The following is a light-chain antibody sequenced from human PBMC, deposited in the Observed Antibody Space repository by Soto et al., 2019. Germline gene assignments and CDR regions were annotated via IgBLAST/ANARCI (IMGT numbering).Light chain of an antibody. Sequence: QSALTQPASVSGSPGQSITISCTGTGSDVRGNKYFSWYQQYPGKAPKLMISDVSNRPSGVSDRFSGSKSGDTASLTISGLQAEDEADYYCSAFKGTTYAFGTGTKLTVL. V-gene: IGLV2-14*03. J-gene: IGLJ1*01. CDR1: GSDVRGNKY. CDR3: SAFKGTTYA. CDR2: DVS.